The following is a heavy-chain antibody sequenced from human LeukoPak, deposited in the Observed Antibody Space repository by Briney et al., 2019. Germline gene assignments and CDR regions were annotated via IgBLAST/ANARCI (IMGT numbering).Heavy chain of an antibody. J-gene: IGHJ5*01. CDR3: AKPISGGLAVTADWFHP. V-gene: IGHV3-23*01. CDR1: GFPFSFYA. D-gene: IGHD6-19*01. Sequence: PGGSLTLSCAASGFPFSFYAMSWLRQPPGKGLEWVSTNNSNSGTTSYAASVRGRFTISRDNSKNTLYLQVNTLRADDTATYYCAKPISGGLAVTADWFHPWGQGTLVVVSS. CDR2: NNSNSGTT.